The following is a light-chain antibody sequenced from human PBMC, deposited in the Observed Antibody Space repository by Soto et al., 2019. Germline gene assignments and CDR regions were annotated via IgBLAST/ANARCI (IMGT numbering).Light chain of an antibody. Sequence: ELVLTQSPGTLSLSPGERATLSCRASQSVSSTYLAWYQQKPVQAPRLLIYGASNRATGIPDRFSGSGSGTDFTLTISRLETEDFAVYYCQQYGGSRWTFGQGTSVDI. CDR3: QQYGGSRWT. CDR1: QSVSSTY. J-gene: IGKJ1*01. V-gene: IGKV3-20*01. CDR2: GAS.